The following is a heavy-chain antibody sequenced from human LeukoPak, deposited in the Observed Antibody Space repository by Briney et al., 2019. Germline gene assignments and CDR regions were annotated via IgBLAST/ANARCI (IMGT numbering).Heavy chain of an antibody. V-gene: IGHV4-61*02. D-gene: IGHD3-9*01. CDR3: ARDFDSPMAFDI. CDR2: VYARGST. J-gene: IGHJ3*02. Sequence: SQTMSLTCTLSGRSTSRVTSCWSWLRHPAGKGLERIGRVYARGSTNYNPSLKTRITISVDTSKNQFSLKLSSVTAADTAMYYCARDFDSPMAFDIWGQGTMVTVSP. CDR1: GRSTSRVTSC.